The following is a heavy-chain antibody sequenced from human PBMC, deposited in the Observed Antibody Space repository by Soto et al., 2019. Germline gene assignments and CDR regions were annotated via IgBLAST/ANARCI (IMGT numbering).Heavy chain of an antibody. Sequence: SETLSLTCTVSGGSISSYYWSWIRQPPGKGLEWIGYIYYSGSTNYNPSLKSRVTISVDTSKNQFSLKLSSVTAADTAVYYCARVGDSSGYYFDYWGQGTLVTVSS. J-gene: IGHJ4*02. CDR1: GGSISSYY. D-gene: IGHD3-22*01. CDR3: ARVGDSSGYYFDY. CDR2: IYYSGST. V-gene: IGHV4-59*01.